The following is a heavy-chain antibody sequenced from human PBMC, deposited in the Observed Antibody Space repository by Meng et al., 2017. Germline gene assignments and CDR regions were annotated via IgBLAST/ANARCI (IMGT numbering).Heavy chain of an antibody. CDR3: ARAYRYCSGGSCLSYYYYYGMDV. Sequence: SETLSLTCTVSGGSISSSSYYWGWIRQPPGKGLEWIGSIYYSGSTYYNPSLKSRVTISVDTSKNQFSLKLSSVTAADTAVYYCARAYRYCSGGSCLSYYYYYGMDVWGQGTTGTVSS. J-gene: IGHJ6*02. CDR2: IYYSGST. CDR1: GGSISSSSYY. V-gene: IGHV4-39*07. D-gene: IGHD2-15*01.